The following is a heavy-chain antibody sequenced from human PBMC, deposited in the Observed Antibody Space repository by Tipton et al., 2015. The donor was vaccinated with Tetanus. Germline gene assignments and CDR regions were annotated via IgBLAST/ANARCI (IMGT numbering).Heavy chain of an antibody. CDR3: ARANFDFSKKGPFDS. CDR2: MYYSGTT. J-gene: IGHJ4*02. CDR1: GGSISSYY. D-gene: IGHD3-3*01. Sequence: TLSLTCTVSGGSISSYYWSWIRQPPGKGLQWIGYMYYSGTTHYNPSLKSRVTISIDRSKNQLSLKLTSVTAADTAVYFCARANFDFSKKGPFDSWGQGILVIVSA. V-gene: IGHV4-59*01.